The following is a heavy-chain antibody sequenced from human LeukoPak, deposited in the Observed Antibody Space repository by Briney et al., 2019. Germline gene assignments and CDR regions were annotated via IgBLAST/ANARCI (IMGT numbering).Heavy chain of an antibody. CDR2: ISRNSRYI. CDR1: GFSFSTYS. CDR3: ARVAEAAAFDS. J-gene: IGHJ4*02. Sequence: GGSLRLSCAASGFSFSTYSMNWVRQAPGKGLEWVASISRNSRYIYYADSMRGRFTISRDHAKNSLYLQMNSLKPEDTAVYYCARVAEAAAFDSWGQGPLVTVSS. D-gene: IGHD6-13*01. V-gene: IGHV3-21*06.